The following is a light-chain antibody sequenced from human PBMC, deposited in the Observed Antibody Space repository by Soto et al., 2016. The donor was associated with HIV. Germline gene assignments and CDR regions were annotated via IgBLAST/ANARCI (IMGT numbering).Light chain of an antibody. CDR3: QQSYNTPRS. V-gene: IGKV1-39*01. J-gene: IGKJ1*01. Sequence: DIQMTQSPSSLSASVGDRVTITCRASQSIGRFLNWYQQISGKAPNLLIHDASTLQSGVPSRFSGSGSGTDFTLIISSLQPEDFGTYYCQQSYNTPRSFGQGTMVETK. CDR1: QSIGRF. CDR2: DAS.